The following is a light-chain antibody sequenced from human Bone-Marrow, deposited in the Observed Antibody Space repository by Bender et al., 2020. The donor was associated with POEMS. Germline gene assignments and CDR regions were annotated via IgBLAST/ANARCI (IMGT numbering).Light chain of an antibody. CDR3: SSYAGSVVV. CDR1: GSNIGGYP. CDR2: TNN. J-gene: IGLJ2*01. Sequence: QSVLTQPPSVSGTPGQRVTISCSGSGSNIGGYPVNWYQQLPGTAPRLLIYTNNERPSGVPDRFSGSKSGNTASLTVSGLQAEDEADYYCSSYAGSVVVFGGGTKLTVL. V-gene: IGLV1-44*01.